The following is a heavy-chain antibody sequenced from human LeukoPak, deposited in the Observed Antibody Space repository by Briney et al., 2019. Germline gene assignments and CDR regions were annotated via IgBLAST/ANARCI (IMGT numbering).Heavy chain of an antibody. CDR1: GGTFSSYA. J-gene: IGHJ6*02. CDR2: IIPIFGTA. CDR3: ARDTAAGNYYYYGMDV. Sequence: SVKVSCKASGGTFSSYAISWVRQAPGQGLEWMGGIIPIFGTANYAQKFQGRVTITADESTSTAYMELSSLRSEDTAVYYCARDTAAGNYYYYGMDVWGQGTTVTVSS. D-gene: IGHD6-13*01. V-gene: IGHV1-69*01.